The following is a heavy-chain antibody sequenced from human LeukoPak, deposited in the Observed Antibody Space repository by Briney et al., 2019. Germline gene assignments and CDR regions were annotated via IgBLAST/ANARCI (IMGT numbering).Heavy chain of an antibody. J-gene: IGHJ4*02. CDR2: ISGGGGST. D-gene: IGHD1-26*01. V-gene: IGHV3-23*01. CDR3: ARDGSPGEYYFDY. CDR1: GFTFSTSA. Sequence: GALRLSCAVSGFTFSTSAMSWVRQAPGKGLEWVSGISGGGGSTYYADSVKGRFTISKDNSKNTLYLQMNSLRAEDTAVYYCARDGSPGEYYFDYWGQGTLVTVSS.